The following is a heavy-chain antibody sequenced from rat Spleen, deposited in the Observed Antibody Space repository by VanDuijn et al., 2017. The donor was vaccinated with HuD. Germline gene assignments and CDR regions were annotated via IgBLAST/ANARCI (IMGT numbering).Heavy chain of an antibody. CDR3: ASSYY. J-gene: IGHJ2*01. Sequence: QVQLKESGPGLVQPSQTLSLTCTVSGFSLTSYNVHWVRQPTGKGLEWMGVIWTGGSTDYNSALKSRLSIRRDTSKSQVFLKMNSLQTEDTAMYFCASSYYWGHGVMVTVSS. CDR2: IWTGGST. D-gene: IGHD1-7*01. V-gene: IGHV2-30*01. CDR1: GFSLTSYN.